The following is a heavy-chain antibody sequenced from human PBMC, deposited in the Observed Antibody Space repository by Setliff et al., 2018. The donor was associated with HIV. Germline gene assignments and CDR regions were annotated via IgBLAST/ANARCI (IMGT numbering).Heavy chain of an antibody. D-gene: IGHD3-22*01. CDR1: GYTFSRYG. Sequence: ASVKVSCKTSGYTFSRYGFSWVRQAPGQGLEWMGWISAYNLNTNYAQKFQGRVTITTDESTSTAYMELSSLRSEDTAVYYCARHPHYYDSSGYPYSYYFDYWGQGTLVTVSS. V-gene: IGHV1-18*01. J-gene: IGHJ4*02. CDR2: ISAYNLNT. CDR3: ARHPHYYDSSGYPYSYYFDY.